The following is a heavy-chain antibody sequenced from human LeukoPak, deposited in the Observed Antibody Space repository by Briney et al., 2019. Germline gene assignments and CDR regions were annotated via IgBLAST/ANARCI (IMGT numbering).Heavy chain of an antibody. CDR2: LYYSGST. Sequence: SETLSLTCTVSGGSISSGGYYWSWSRQHPGKGLEWIGYLYYSGSTYYNPSLKSRVTISVDTSKNQFSLKLSSVTAADTAVYYCASEGYYYDSSGQSSYYFDYWGQGTLVTVSS. CDR1: GGSISSGGYY. V-gene: IGHV4-31*03. CDR3: ASEGYYYDSSGQSSYYFDY. D-gene: IGHD3-22*01. J-gene: IGHJ4*02.